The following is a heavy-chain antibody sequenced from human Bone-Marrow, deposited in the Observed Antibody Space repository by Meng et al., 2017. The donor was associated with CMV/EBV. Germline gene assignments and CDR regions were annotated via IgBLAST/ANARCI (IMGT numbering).Heavy chain of an antibody. D-gene: IGHD3-10*01. Sequence: QLQLQESGPGLVKPSEPLSLTCTVSGGSISSSSYYWGWIRQPPGKGLEWIGSIYYSGSTYYNPSLKSRVTISVDTSKNQFSLKLSSVTAADTAVYYCADYYYGSGSYSAFDIWGQGTMVTVSS. J-gene: IGHJ3*02. CDR1: GGSISSSSYY. V-gene: IGHV4-39*01. CDR3: ADYYYGSGSYSAFDI. CDR2: IYYSGST.